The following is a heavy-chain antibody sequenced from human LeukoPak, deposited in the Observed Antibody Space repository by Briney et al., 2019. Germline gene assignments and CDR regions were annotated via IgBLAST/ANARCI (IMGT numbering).Heavy chain of an antibody. J-gene: IGHJ4*02. D-gene: IGHD1-26*01. CDR1: GGSISSSSYY. CDR3: ARDRVPGNY. Sequence: SETLSLTCTVSGGSISSSSYYWGWIRQPPGKGLEWIGSIYYSGSTYYNPSLKSRVTISVDTSKNQFSLKLSSVTAADTAVYFCARDRVPGNYWGQGTLVTVSS. V-gene: IGHV4-39*07. CDR2: IYYSGST.